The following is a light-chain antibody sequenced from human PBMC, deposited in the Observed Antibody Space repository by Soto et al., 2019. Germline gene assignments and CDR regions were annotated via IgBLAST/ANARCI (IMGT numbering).Light chain of an antibody. CDR3: SSYAGSNIV. CDR1: SSDVGGYNY. CDR2: EVS. V-gene: IGLV2-8*01. J-gene: IGLJ1*01. Sequence: QSALTQPPSASGSPGQSVTISCTGTSSDVGGYNYVSWYQHHPGKAPKLMIYEVSKRPSGVPDCFSGSKSGNTASLTVSGLQAEDEADSYCSSYAGSNIVFGTGTKLTVL.